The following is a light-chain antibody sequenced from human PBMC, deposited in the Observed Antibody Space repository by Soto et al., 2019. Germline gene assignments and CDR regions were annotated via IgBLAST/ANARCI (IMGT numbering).Light chain of an antibody. CDR2: KAS. J-gene: IGKJ1*01. CDR1: QSISSW. Sequence: ENQVDHAPSPLFATVGDKITITFPASQSISSWLAWYQQKPGRAPKLLIYKASSLESGVPSRFSGSGSGTEFTLTISSLQPDDFATYYCQQYNSYLWTFGQGTKV. V-gene: IGKV1-5*03. CDR3: QQYNSYLWT.